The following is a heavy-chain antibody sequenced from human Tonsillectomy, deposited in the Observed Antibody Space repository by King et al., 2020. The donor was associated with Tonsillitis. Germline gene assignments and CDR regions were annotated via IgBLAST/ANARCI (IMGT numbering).Heavy chain of an antibody. D-gene: IGHD3-22*01. V-gene: IGHV3-73*01. J-gene: IGHJ4*02. CDR2: IRSKAISYAT. Sequence: VQLVESGGGLVQPGGSLKLSCAASGFTFSGSAMHWVRQASGKGLEWVGRIRSKAISYATAYAASVKGRFTISRDDSKNTAYLQMNSLKTEDTAVYYCTINDPYDSSGYYYGWADYWGQGTLVTVSS. CDR3: TINDPYDSSGYYYGWADY. CDR1: GFTFSGSA.